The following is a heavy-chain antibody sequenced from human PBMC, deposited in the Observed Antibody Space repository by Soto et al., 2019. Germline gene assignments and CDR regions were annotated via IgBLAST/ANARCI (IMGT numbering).Heavy chain of an antibody. J-gene: IGHJ4*02. Sequence: QVQLQESGPGLVKPSGTLSLTCAVSGDSVTSNVWWRWVRQPPGKGLEWIGEAYHNGLTNYSPSLKSRVSMSVDTSKNEFSLKMTSLTAADTAIYYCARDAAVPGESDRFDYWGQGTLVTVSS. D-gene: IGHD6-19*01. V-gene: IGHV4-4*02. CDR2: AYHNGLT. CDR3: ARDAAVPGESDRFDY. CDR1: GDSVTSNVW.